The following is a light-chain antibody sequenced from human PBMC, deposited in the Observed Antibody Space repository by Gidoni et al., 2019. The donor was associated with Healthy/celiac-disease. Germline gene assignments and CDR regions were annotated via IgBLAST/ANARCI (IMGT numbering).Light chain of an antibody. CDR1: QGISSY. V-gene: IGKV1-9*01. J-gene: IGKJ2*01. Sequence: IQLTQSPSSLSASVGDIVTITCRASQGISSYLACYQQKPGKAPKLLIYAASTLQSGVPSRFSGSGSGTDFTLTISSLQPEDFATYYCQQLNSYPQTFGQGTKLEIK. CDR2: AAS. CDR3: QQLNSYPQT.